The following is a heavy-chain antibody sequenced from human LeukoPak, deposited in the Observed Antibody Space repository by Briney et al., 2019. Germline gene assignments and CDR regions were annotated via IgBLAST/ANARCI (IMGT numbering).Heavy chain of an antibody. V-gene: IGHV1-69*13. CDR3: ARALDYDILNWFDP. Sequence: GASVKVSCKASGGTFSSYAISWVRQAPGQGLEWMGGIIPIFGTANYAQKFQGRVTITADESTSTAYVELSSLRSEDTAVYYCARALDYDILNWFDPWGQGTLVTVSS. D-gene: IGHD3-9*01. J-gene: IGHJ5*02. CDR1: GGTFSSYA. CDR2: IIPIFGTA.